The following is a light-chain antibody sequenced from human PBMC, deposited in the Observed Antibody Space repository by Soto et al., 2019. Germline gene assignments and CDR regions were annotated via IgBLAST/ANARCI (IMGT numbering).Light chain of an antibody. J-gene: IGLJ1*01. Sequence: QSVLTQPPSASGTPGQRVTISCSGSSSNIGSNYVFWYQQLPETAPTLLIYRNNQRPSAVPDRFSGSKSGTSASLAISGLRSEDEADYYCAAWDGSLSGGVFGTGTKLTVL. CDR2: RNN. CDR1: SSNIGSNY. CDR3: AAWDGSLSGGV. V-gene: IGLV1-47*01.